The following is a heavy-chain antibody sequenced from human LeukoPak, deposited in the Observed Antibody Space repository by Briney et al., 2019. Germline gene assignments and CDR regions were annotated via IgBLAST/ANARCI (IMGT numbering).Heavy chain of an antibody. CDR1: GFTVSSNY. V-gene: IGHV3-66*02. Sequence: GGSLRLSCAASGFTVSSNYMSWVRQAPGKGLEWVSVIYSGGSTYYADSVKGRFTISRDNSKNTLYLQMNSLRAEDTAVYYCAKDSSGWYFDYWGQGTLVTVSS. CDR2: IYSGGST. CDR3: AKDSSGWYFDY. J-gene: IGHJ4*02. D-gene: IGHD6-19*01.